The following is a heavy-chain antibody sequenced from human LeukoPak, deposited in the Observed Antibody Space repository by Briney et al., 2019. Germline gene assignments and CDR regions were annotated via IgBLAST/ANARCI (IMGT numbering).Heavy chain of an antibody. CDR2: TYYSGST. CDR3: ARQMRIVVVPAAIYWFDP. D-gene: IGHD2-2*01. V-gene: IGHV4-59*08. CDR1: GGSTSSYY. Sequence: SETLSLTCTVSGGSTSSYYWSRIRQPPGKGLEWIGYTYYSGSTNYNPSLKSRVTISVDTSKNQFSLKLSSVTAADTAVYYCARQMRIVVVPAAIYWFDPWGQGTLVTVSS. J-gene: IGHJ5*02.